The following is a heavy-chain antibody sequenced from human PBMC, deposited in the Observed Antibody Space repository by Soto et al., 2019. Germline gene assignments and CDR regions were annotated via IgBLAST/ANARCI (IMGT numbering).Heavy chain of an antibody. CDR1: GYTFTSYG. D-gene: IGHD2-2*02. CDR2: ISAYNGNT. V-gene: IGHV1-18*01. J-gene: IGHJ4*02. CDR3: ARGGFVLVPSAIVFPFDS. Sequence: QVQLVQSGAEVKKPGASVKVSCKASGYTFTSYGISWVRQAPGQGLEWMGWISAYNGNTNYAQKLQGRVTMTTDPSTRIAYLELRSLESDDTAVYYCARGGFVLVPSAIVFPFDSWGQGTLVTVSS.